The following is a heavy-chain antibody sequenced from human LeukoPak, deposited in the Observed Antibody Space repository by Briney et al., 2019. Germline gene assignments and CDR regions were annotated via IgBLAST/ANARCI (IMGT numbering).Heavy chain of an antibody. J-gene: IGHJ6*03. CDR3: ARRAIPDYYYYMDV. V-gene: IGHV5-51*01. CDR2: IYPGDSDT. Sequence: GESLKISCTGSRYSFTSYWIGWVRQMLGKGLEWMGIIYPGDSDTRYSPSFQGQVTISADKSISTAYLQWSSLKASDTAMYYCARRAIPDYYYYMDVWGKGTTVTVSS. CDR1: RYSFTSYW.